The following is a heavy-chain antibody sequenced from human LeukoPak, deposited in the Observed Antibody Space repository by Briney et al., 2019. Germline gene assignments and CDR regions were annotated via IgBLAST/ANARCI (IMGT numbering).Heavy chain of an antibody. V-gene: IGHV4-59*01. CDR3: ARLWMDSDWFDP. J-gene: IGHJ5*02. D-gene: IGHD3/OR15-3a*01. CDR2: IYYSGST. Sequence: SETLSLTCTGSGGSISSYYWSWIRQPPGKGLEWIGYIYYSGSTYYNPSLKRRVTISVDTSKNQFSLELSSVTAADTAVYYCARLWMDSDWFDPWGQGTLVTVSS. CDR1: GGSISSYY.